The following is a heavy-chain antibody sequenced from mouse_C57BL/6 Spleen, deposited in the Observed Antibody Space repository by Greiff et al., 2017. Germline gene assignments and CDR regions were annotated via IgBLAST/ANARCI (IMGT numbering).Heavy chain of an antibody. Sequence: QVQLKQSGAELVKPGASVKMSCKASGYTFTSYWITWVKQRPGQGLEWIGDIYPGSGSTNYNEKFKSKATLTVDTSSSTAYMQLSSLTSEDSAVYYCARGYGSSYRYFDVWGTGTTVTVSS. V-gene: IGHV1-55*01. CDR3: ARGYGSSYRYFDV. CDR2: IYPGSGST. D-gene: IGHD1-1*01. CDR1: GYTFTSYW. J-gene: IGHJ1*03.